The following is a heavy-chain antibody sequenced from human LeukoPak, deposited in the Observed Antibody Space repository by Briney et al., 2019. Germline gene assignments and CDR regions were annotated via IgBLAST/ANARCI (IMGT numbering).Heavy chain of an antibody. J-gene: IGHJ3*02. Sequence: ASVKVSCKASGYTLTSYYMHWVREAPGQGLEWRGIINPSGGSTSYAQKFQGRVTMTRDMSTSTVDMVLSRLRSDDTAVYYCAKGGKVLNTEIRGALVSRDGFDIWGQGTMVTVSS. V-gene: IGHV1-46*01. CDR1: GYTLTSYY. D-gene: IGHD3-10*01. CDR2: INPSGGST. CDR3: AKGGKVLNTEIRGALVSRDGFDI.